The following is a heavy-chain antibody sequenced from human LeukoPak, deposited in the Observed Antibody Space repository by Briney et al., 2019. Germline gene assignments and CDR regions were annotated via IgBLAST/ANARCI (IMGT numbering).Heavy chain of an antibody. V-gene: IGHV1-18*01. CDR1: GYTFTNYG. CDR3: ARGGAYNWFDP. D-gene: IGHD3-16*01. CDR2: ISGYNGNT. J-gene: IGHJ5*02. Sequence: ASVKVSCKASGYTFTNYGICWVRQAPGQGLKWMGWISGYNGNTNYAQRLQGRVTMTTDTSTSTAYMELRSLKSDDTAVYYCARGGAYNWFDPWGQGTLVTVSS.